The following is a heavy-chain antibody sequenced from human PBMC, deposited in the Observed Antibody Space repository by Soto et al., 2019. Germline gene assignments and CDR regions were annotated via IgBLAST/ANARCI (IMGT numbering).Heavy chain of an antibody. D-gene: IGHD1-7*01. CDR3: AREDRYNWNYRPFDY. CDR2: TYYRSKWYY. J-gene: IGHJ4*02. V-gene: IGHV6-1*01. Sequence: SQTLSLTCAVTGDSVSSNSAGWSWVRQSPSRGLEWLGRTYYRSKWYYEYAVSVRGRITINPDTSKNQFSLQLNSVTPEDTAVYYCAREDRYNWNYRPFDYWGQGTLVTVSS. CDR1: GDSVSSNSAG.